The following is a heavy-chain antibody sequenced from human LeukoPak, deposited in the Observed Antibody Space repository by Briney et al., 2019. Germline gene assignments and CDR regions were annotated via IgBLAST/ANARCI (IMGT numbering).Heavy chain of an antibody. Sequence: GGSLRLSCAASGFTFSSYGMHWVRQAPGKGLDWVAFIRYDGSNKYYADSVKGRFTISRDNSKNTLYLQMNSLRAEDTAVYYCAKTTITILDAFDIWGQGTMVTVSS. CDR3: AKTTITILDAFDI. J-gene: IGHJ3*02. CDR1: GFTFSSYG. CDR2: IRYDGSNK. V-gene: IGHV3-30*02. D-gene: IGHD3-3*01.